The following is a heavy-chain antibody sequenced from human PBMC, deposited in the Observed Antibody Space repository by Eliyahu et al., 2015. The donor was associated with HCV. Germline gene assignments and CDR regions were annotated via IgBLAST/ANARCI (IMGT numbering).Heavy chain of an antibody. D-gene: IGHD5-18*01. Sequence: QSTLKESGPTLVQPTQTLTLTCTYSGFSLSVGGVGVGWIRQPPGKALEWLGLIYFNDVKRYSPSLRTRLTIXKDTSKREVVLTLTNVDPQDTATYYCAHGHVDTAPFDYWGPGIMVTVSS. CDR1: GFSLSVGGVG. CDR2: IYFNDVK. CDR3: AHGHVDTAPFDY. V-gene: IGHV2-5*01. J-gene: IGHJ4*02.